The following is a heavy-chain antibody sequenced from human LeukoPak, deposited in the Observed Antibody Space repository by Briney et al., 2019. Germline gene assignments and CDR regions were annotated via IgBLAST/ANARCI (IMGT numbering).Heavy chain of an antibody. CDR1: GFAFSDYE. D-gene: IGHD7-27*01. CDR3: ARTMWGFDY. CDR2: ISSSGSII. Sequence: GGSLRLSCASSGFAFSDYEMNWVRQAPGKGLEWVSYISSSGSIIYYADSVKGRFTISRDNAKRSLFLQMNSLRVEDTAVYYCARTMWGFDYWGQGTLVTVPS. J-gene: IGHJ4*02. V-gene: IGHV3-48*03.